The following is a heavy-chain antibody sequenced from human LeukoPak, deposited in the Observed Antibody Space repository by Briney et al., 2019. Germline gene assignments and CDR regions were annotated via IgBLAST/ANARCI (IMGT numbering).Heavy chain of an antibody. CDR3: TRGPPDY. V-gene: IGHV3-72*01. J-gene: IGHJ4*02. Sequence: GGSLRLSCAASGFSFSDHYMDWVRQAPGKGLEWVGRIRSKDNSYTTEYAASVKGRFAISRDDSKNSLYLQMNSLKAEDTAVYYCTRGPPDYWGQGTLVTVSS. CDR1: GFSFSDHY. CDR2: IRSKDNSYTT.